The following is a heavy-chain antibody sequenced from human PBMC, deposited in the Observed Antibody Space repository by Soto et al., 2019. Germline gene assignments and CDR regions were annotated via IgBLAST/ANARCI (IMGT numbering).Heavy chain of an antibody. J-gene: IGHJ5*02. CDR3: AGRSTVTYEILGWFDP. CDR2: INHSGST. CDR1: GGSFSGYY. V-gene: IGHV4-34*01. Sequence: SETLSLTCAVYGGSFSGYYLSWIRQPPGKGLEWIGEINHSGSTNYNPSLKSRVTISVDTSKNQFSLKLSSVTAADTAVYYCAGRSTVTYEILGWFDPWGQGTLVTVSS. D-gene: IGHD4-4*01.